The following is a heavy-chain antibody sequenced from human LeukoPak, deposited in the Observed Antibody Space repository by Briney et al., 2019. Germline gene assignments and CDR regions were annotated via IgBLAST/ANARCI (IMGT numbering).Heavy chain of an antibody. V-gene: IGHV1-2*02. CDR1: GYTFTGYY. J-gene: IGHJ4*02. D-gene: IGHD4-17*01. CDR2: INPNSGGT. Sequence: ASVKVSCKASGYTFTGYYMHWVRQAPGQGLEWMGWINPNSGGTNYAQKFQGRVTMTRDTSISTAYMELSRLRPDDTAVYYCARVEVTTYRYFDYWGQGTLVTVSS. CDR3: ARVEVTTYRYFDY.